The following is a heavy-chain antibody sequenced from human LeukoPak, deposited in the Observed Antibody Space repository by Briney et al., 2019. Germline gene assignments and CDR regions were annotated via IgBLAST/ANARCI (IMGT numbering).Heavy chain of an antibody. D-gene: IGHD3-22*01. Sequence: SETLSLTCTVSGYSISSGYYWGWIRQPPGKGLEWIGSIYHSGSTYYNPSLKSRVTISVDTSKNQFSLKLSSVTAADTAVYYCARDYDVVLEPWGQGTMVTVSS. CDR3: ARDYDVVLEP. J-gene: IGHJ3*01. CDR1: GYSISSGYY. CDR2: IYHSGST. V-gene: IGHV4-38-2*02.